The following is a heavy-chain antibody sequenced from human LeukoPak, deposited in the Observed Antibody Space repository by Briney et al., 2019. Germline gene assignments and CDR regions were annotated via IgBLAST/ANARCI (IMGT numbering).Heavy chain of an antibody. J-gene: IGHJ4*02. CDR2: VNHSGST. CDR3: ARGSPRSYYYGSGRGPIDY. CDR1: GGSFSGYY. Sequence: PSETLSLTCAVYGGSFSGYYWSWIRQPPGKGLEWIGEVNHSGSTNYNPSLKSRVTISVDTSKNQSSLKLSSVTAADTAVYYCARGSPRSYYYGSGRGPIDYWGQGTLVTVSS. V-gene: IGHV4-34*01. D-gene: IGHD3-10*01.